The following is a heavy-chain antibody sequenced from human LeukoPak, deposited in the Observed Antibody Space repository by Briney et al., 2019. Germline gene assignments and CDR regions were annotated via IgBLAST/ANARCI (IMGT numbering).Heavy chain of an antibody. CDR2: ISSSSSYI. Sequence: KTGGSLRLSCAASGFTFSSYSMNWVRQAPGKGLEWVSSISSSSSYIYYADSVKGRFTISRDNAKNSLYLQMNSLRAEDTAVYYCAYIVVVVAASDAFDIWGQGTMVTVSS. CDR1: GFTFSSYS. V-gene: IGHV3-21*01. J-gene: IGHJ3*02. D-gene: IGHD2-15*01. CDR3: AYIVVVVAASDAFDI.